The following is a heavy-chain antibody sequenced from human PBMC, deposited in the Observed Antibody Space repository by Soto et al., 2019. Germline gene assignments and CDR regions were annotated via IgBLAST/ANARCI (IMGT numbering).Heavy chain of an antibody. D-gene: IGHD2-2*01. J-gene: IGHJ6*02. CDR3: AREEYVPCAELSYYYYGMDV. V-gene: IGHV1-69*13. Sequence: GASVKVSCKASGGTFSSYAISWVRQAPGQGLEWMGGIIPIFGTANYPKKFQGRVTITADESTSTAYMELSSPRSEDTAVYYRAREEYVPCAELSYYYYGMDVWGQGTTVTVSS. CDR2: IIPIFGTA. CDR1: GGTFSSYA.